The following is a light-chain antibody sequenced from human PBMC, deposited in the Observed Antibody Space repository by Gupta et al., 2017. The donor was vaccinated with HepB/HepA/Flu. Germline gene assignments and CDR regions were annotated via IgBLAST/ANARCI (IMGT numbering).Light chain of an antibody. V-gene: IGKV1-9*01. CDR1: QGIDTY. CDR2: AAS. Sequence: DIQLTQSPSFLSASVGDRVTITCRASQGIDTYLAWYQQKPGKVPKLLIYAASTMQSGVPCRFSGSGSGTEFTLTISSLQPEDFAFYYCQQLNNYPITFGQGTQVEIK. J-gene: IGKJ5*01. CDR3: QQLNNYPIT.